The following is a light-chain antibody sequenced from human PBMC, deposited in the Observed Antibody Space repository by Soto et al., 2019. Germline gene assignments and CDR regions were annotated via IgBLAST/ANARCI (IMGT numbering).Light chain of an antibody. CDR1: QSVTTY. Sequence: DIQMTQSPSSLSASIGDRVTITCRASQSVTTYLNWYQQKLGKAPKLLIYAASSLHSGVPSRFSGSGSGTDFTLTISSLQPEDFATYYCQQSYTTPRTFGQGTRLEIK. V-gene: IGKV1-39*01. J-gene: IGKJ5*01. CDR2: AAS. CDR3: QQSYTTPRT.